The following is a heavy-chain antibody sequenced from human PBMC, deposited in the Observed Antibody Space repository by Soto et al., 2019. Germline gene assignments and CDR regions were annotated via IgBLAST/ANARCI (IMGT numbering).Heavy chain of an antibody. CDR2: IYYSGST. V-gene: IGHV4-31*03. CDR1: GGSISSGGYY. CDR3: ARLVRDGYNLRYFDY. Sequence: KTSETLSLTCTVSGGSISSGGYYWSWLRQHPGKGLEWIGYIYYSGSTYYNPSLKSRVTISVDTSKNQFSLKLSSVTAADTAVYYCARLVRDGYNLRYFDYWGQGTLVTVSS. J-gene: IGHJ4*02. D-gene: IGHD5-12*01.